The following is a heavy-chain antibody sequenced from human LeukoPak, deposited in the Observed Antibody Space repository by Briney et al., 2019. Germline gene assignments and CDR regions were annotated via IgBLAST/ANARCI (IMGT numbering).Heavy chain of an antibody. V-gene: IGHV3-9*03. CDR2: INWNSGNI. D-gene: IGHD1-1*01. CDR3: AKGSSAWNEVFHFDY. J-gene: IGHJ4*02. Sequence: PGGSLRLSCAASGFTFSTFAMIWVRQPPGKGLEWVSAINWNSGNIGYADSVKGRFTISRDNAKNSLYLQMNSLRAEDMALYYCAKGSSAWNEVFHFDYWGQGTLVTVSS. CDR1: GFTFSTFA.